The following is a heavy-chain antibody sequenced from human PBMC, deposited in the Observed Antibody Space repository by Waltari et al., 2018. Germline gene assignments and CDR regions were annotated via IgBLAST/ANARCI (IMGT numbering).Heavy chain of an antibody. Sequence: EIQVVESGGGLVQPGGSVRLACAASGFTFSRYWMSWVRQAPGKGLEWVANIKQDGSAKFYLDSVKGRFTISRDNAKNTLYLQMNSLRAEDTALYYCARAVDVADYWGQGTLVTVSS. CDR1: GFTFSRYW. CDR2: IKQDGSAK. V-gene: IGHV3-7*01. CDR3: ARAVDVADY. J-gene: IGHJ4*02. D-gene: IGHD5-12*01.